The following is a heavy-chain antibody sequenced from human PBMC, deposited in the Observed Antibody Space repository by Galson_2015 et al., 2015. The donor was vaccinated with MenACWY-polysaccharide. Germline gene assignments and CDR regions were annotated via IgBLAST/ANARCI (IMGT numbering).Heavy chain of an antibody. CDR3: AKNPSQAAGSAPYYYGLDV. CDR1: EITFNTYA. D-gene: IGHD6-13*01. V-gene: IGHV3-23*01. CDR2: ISGSGFSI. Sequence: SLRLSCAVSEITFNTYAMTWVRQAPGKGLEWVATISGSGFSIHHADSVKGRFTISRDNSKNTVFLLMNNLKAADTAVYYCAKNPSQAAGSAPYYYGLDVWG. J-gene: IGHJ6*02.